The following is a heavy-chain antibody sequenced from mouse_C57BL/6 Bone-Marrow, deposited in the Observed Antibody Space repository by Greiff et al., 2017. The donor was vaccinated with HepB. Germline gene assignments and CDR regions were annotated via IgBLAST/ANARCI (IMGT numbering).Heavy chain of an antibody. J-gene: IGHJ2*01. D-gene: IGHD1-1*01. CDR3: ARAVVADFFDY. V-gene: IGHV5-4*01. CDR2: ISDGGSYT. CDR1: GVTFSSYA. Sequence: EVQLVESGGGLVKPGGSLKLSCAASGVTFSSYAMSWVRQTPEKRLEWVATISDGGSYTYYPDNVKGRVTISRDNAKNNLYLQMSHLKSEDTAMYYCARAVVADFFDYWGPGPTLTVSS.